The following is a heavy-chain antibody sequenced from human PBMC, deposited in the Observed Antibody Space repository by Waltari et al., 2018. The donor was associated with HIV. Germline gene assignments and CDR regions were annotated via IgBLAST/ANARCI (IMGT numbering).Heavy chain of an antibody. D-gene: IGHD3-22*01. Sequence: ELVESGGGLVKPGGSLRLSCAASGFSFRDYSMHWVRQAPGKGLEWVSSIRSASAYTYYADSVKGRFTISRDNARNSLYLQMNSLRAEDTAVYYCARDPSMIVVVAGRDFDYWGQGTLVTVSS. CDR3: ARDPSMIVVVAGRDFDY. CDR2: IRSASAYT. CDR1: GFSFRDYS. V-gene: IGHV3-21*01. J-gene: IGHJ4*02.